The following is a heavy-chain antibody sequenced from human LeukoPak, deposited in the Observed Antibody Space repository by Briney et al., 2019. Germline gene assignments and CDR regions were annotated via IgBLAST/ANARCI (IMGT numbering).Heavy chain of an antibody. V-gene: IGHV3-7*01. D-gene: IGHD3-10*01. CDR2: IKQDGSEK. Sequence: GGSLRLSCAASGFTFSSYWMSWVRQAPGKGLECVANIKQDGSEKYYVDSVKGRFTISRDNAKNSLYLQMNSLRAEDTAVYYCARVNCYYGSGSHDYWGQGTLVTVSS. J-gene: IGHJ4*02. CDR3: ARVNCYYGSGSHDY. CDR1: GFTFSSYW.